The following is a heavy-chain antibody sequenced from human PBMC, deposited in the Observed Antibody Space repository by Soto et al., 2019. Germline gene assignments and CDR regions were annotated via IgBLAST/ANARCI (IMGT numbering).Heavy chain of an antibody. CDR2: ISSSGVST. J-gene: IGHJ4*02. CDR1: GFTFSSYA. D-gene: IGHD3-22*01. V-gene: IGHV3-23*01. CDR3: AKYQPMTQPRPYFDY. Sequence: EVQLSESGGDLIQPGGSLRLSCAASGFTFSSYAMSWVRQAPGKGLGWVSAISSSGVSTFYADSVKGRFTISRDNSRNTLYLQMNSLRAEDTAIYYCAKYQPMTQPRPYFDYWGQGTLVTVSS.